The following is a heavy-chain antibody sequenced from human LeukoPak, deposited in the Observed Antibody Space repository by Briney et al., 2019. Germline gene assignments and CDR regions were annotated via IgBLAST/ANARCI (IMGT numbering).Heavy chain of an antibody. V-gene: IGHV1-46*01. D-gene: IGHD1-1*01. CDR1: GYTFTSYY. Sequence: GASVKVSCKASGYTFTSYYMHWVRQAPGQGLEWMGIINPSGGSTSYAQKFQGRVTMTRDTSTSTVYMELSSLRSEETAVYYCARDGGLEPPSIDYYYYYMDVWGKGTTVTVSS. CDR3: ARDGGLEPPSIDYYYYYMDV. J-gene: IGHJ6*03. CDR2: INPSGGST.